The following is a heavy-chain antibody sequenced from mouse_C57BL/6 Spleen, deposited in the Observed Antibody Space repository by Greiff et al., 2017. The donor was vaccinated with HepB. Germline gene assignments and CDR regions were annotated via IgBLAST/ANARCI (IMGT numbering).Heavy chain of an antibody. V-gene: IGHV5-16*01. D-gene: IGHD2-3*01. CDR1: GFTFSDYY. J-gene: IGHJ1*03. Sequence: EVKLMESEGGLVQPGSSMKLSCTASGFTFSDYYMAWVRQVPEKGLEWVANINYDGSSTYYLDSLKSRFIISRDNAKNILYLQMSSLKSEDTATYYCARDNEEDGSDWYFDVWGTGTTVTVSS. CDR2: INYDGSST. CDR3: ARDNEEDGSDWYFDV.